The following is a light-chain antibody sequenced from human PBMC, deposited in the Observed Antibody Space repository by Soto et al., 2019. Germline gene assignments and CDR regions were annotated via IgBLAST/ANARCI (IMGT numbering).Light chain of an antibody. J-gene: IGKJ1*01. CDR3: HQTYTIPWT. V-gene: IGKV1-39*01. Sequence: DIKMTQSPSSLSASVGDRVTITCRASQTISTYLNWYQQRPGKAPKVLIYVASTLQSGVPSRFSGSGSGTEFTLTISSLQPEDFATYYCHQTYTIPWTFGQGTKVDIK. CDR1: QTISTY. CDR2: VAS.